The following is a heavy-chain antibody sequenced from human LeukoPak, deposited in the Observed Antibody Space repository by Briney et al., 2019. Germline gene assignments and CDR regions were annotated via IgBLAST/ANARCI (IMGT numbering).Heavy chain of an antibody. J-gene: IGHJ4*02. V-gene: IGHV3-7*01. CDR2: IKQDGSEK. Sequence: GGSLRLSCAASGFTFSSCWMSWVRQAPGKGLEWVANIKQDGSEKYYVDSVKGRFTISRDNAKNSLYLQMNSLRAEDTAVYYCARYNGYDDEGEYFDYWGQGTLVTVSS. D-gene: IGHD5-12*01. CDR3: ARYNGYDDEGEYFDY. CDR1: GFTFSSCW.